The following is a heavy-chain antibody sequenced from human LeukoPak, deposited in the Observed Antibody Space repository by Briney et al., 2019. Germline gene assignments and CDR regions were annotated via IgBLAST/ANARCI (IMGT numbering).Heavy chain of an antibody. V-gene: IGHV1-8*03. Sequence: GASVKVPCKASGYTFTTYDINWVRQATGQGLEWMGWMNPHSGITGYAQRFQSRVTITWDTSISTAYMELSSPRSEDTAVYYCAKNYFESGSYSPHADWGQGTLVTVTS. CDR1: GYTFTTYD. J-gene: IGHJ4*02. CDR3: AKNYFESGSYSPHAD. CDR2: MNPHSGIT. D-gene: IGHD2/OR15-2a*01.